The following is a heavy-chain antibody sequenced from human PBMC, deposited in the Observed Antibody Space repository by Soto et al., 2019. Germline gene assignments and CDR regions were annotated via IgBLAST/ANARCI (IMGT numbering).Heavy chain of an antibody. J-gene: IGHJ4*02. Sequence: QVQLVESGGGVVQPGRSLRLSCAASGFTFSSYAMHWVRQAPGKGLEWVAVISYDGSNKYYADSVKGRFTISRDNSKNTLYLQMNSLRAEDTAVYYCARGTKHIVVVTAGYAEHYCDYWGQGTLVTVSS. CDR3: ARGTKHIVVVTAGYAEHYCDY. V-gene: IGHV3-30-3*01. CDR2: ISYDGSNK. D-gene: IGHD2-21*02. CDR1: GFTFSSYA.